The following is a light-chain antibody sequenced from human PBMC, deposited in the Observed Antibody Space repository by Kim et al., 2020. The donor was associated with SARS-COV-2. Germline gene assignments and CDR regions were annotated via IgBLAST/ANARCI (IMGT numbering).Light chain of an antibody. Sequence: DIQMTQSPSSLSASVGDRVTITCRASQDISNYLAWYQQEPGKVPKLLIYAASALQSGVPSRFGGSGSGTDFTLTITSLQPEDVANYYCQTYDSVTWTFGPGTRVTIK. CDR1: QDISNY. J-gene: IGKJ1*01. CDR3: QTYDSVTWT. CDR2: AAS. V-gene: IGKV1-27*01.